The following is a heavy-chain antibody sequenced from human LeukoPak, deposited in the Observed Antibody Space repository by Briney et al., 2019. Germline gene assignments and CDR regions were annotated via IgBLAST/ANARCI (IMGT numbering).Heavy chain of an antibody. CDR2: ISYDGSNK. V-gene: IGHV3-30*03. D-gene: IGHD5-24*01. Sequence: PGGSLRLSCAASGFPFSSYGMHWVRQAPGKGLEWVAVISYDGSNKYYADSVKGRFTISRDNSKNTLYLQMNSLRAEDTAVYYCARIRDDYNPLDYWGQGTLVTVSS. J-gene: IGHJ4*02. CDR3: ARIRDDYNPLDY. CDR1: GFPFSSYG.